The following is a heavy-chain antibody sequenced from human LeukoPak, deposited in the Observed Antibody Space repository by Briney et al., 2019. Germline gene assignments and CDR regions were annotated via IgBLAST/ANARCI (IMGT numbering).Heavy chain of an antibody. V-gene: IGHV3-48*03. Sequence: PGGSLRLSCAASGFTFSSYEMNWVRQAPGKGLEWVSYISSSGSTIYYADSVKGRFTISRDNAKNSLYLQMNRLRAEDTAVYYCARDPDYYGSGTYFNHYFDHWGQGTLVTVSS. D-gene: IGHD3-10*01. CDR1: GFTFSSYE. J-gene: IGHJ4*02. CDR3: ARDPDYYGSGTYFNHYFDH. CDR2: ISSSGSTI.